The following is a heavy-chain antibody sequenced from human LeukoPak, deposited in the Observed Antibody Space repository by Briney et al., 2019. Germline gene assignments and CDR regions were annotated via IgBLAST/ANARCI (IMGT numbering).Heavy chain of an antibody. CDR3: ARLYDRSAYGAFDI. J-gene: IGHJ3*02. D-gene: IGHD3-22*01. CDR1: RFTVSSNY. Sequence: GGSLRLSCAASRFTVSSNYMGWVRQAPGKGLEWVSVLYSDGTTYYADSVKGRFTISRDNSQNTLYLQLDSLRAEDTAVYYCARLYDRSAYGAFDIWGQGTMVTVSS. CDR2: LYSDGTT. V-gene: IGHV3-66*02.